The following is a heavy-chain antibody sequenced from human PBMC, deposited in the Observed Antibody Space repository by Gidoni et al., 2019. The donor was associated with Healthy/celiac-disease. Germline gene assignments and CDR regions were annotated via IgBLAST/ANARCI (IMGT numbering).Heavy chain of an antibody. CDR2: ISGSGGRT. J-gene: IGHJ4*02. V-gene: IGHV3-23*01. D-gene: IGHD3-9*01. Sequence: EVQLLESGGGWVQPGGALRLSWAASGFTCSSYAMSWVRQAPGKGLEWVSAISGSGGRTYYPASVQGRFTLSRDHSKTTLYLQMNSLRAEATAVSYCAKDYDILTGYFDYWGQGTLVTVSS. CDR3: AKDYDILTGYFDY. CDR1: GFTCSSYA.